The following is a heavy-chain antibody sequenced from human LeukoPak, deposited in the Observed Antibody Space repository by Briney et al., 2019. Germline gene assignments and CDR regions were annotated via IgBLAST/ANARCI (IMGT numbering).Heavy chain of an antibody. CDR3: ARVPAGVIGMKDAFDI. V-gene: IGHV3-21*01. CDR1: GFTFSSYS. Sequence: GGSLRLSCAASGFTFSSYSMNWVRQAPGKGLEWVSSISSSSSYIYYAGSVKGRFTISRHNAKNSLYLQMNSLRAEDTAVYYCARVPAGVIGMKDAFDIWGQGTMVTVSS. CDR2: ISSSSSYI. D-gene: IGHD3-16*02. J-gene: IGHJ3*02.